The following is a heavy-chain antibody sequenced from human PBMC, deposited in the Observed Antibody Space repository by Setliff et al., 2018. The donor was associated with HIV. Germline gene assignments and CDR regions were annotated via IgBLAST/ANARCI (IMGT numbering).Heavy chain of an antibody. CDR1: GGSISSGGYY. Sequence: SETLSLTCTVSGGSISSGGYYWSWIRQHPGKGLEWIGYIYHSGSTFYNPSLQSRAAISVDGSKYHLSLKLFSVTAADTAVYYCARSGDYYESSGYYVTTYYLDYWGQGTLVTVSS. CDR2: IYHSGST. J-gene: IGHJ4*02. V-gene: IGHV4-31*03. D-gene: IGHD3-22*01. CDR3: ARSGDYYESSGYYVTTYYLDY.